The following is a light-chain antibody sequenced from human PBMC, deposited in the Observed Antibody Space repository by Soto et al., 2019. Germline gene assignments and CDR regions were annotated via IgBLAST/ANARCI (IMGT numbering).Light chain of an antibody. V-gene: IGKV3-11*01. J-gene: IGKJ1*01. CDR3: QQRSNWWT. Sequence: EIVMTQSPATLSVSPGERATLYCRASQSVSSFLAWSKQKPGQAPRLLIYETFNRATGVQARFSGSGSGTEFTLTISSLEPEDFAVDDCQQRSNWWTFGQGTKVDIK. CDR1: QSVSSF. CDR2: ETF.